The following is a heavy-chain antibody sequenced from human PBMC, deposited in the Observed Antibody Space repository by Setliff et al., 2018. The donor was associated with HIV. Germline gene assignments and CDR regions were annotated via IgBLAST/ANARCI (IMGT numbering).Heavy chain of an antibody. D-gene: IGHD3-3*01. CDR3: ARDFGVVIPQGRFDP. Sequence: AETLSLTCTVSGCSISSSGYYWGWIRQPPGKGREGIGSIYYSGRTYYNPSLKSRVTISVDTSKNQSFLRLRSVTAADTAVYYCARDFGVVIPQGRFDPWGQGTLVTVSS. V-gene: IGHV4-39*01. J-gene: IGHJ5*02. CDR1: GCSISSSGYY. CDR2: IYYSGRT.